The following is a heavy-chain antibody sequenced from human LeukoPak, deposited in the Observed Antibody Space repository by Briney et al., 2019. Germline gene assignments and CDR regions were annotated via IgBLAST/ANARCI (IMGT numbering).Heavy chain of an antibody. Sequence: SETLSLTCTVSGGSISSGSYYWSWIRQPAGKGLEWIGRIYTSGSTNYNPSLKSRVTISVDTSKNQFSLKLSSVTAADTAVYYCARVHDSSGLDYWGQGTLVTVSS. V-gene: IGHV4-61*02. CDR1: GGSISSGSYY. CDR2: IYTSGST. J-gene: IGHJ4*02. D-gene: IGHD3-22*01. CDR3: ARVHDSSGLDY.